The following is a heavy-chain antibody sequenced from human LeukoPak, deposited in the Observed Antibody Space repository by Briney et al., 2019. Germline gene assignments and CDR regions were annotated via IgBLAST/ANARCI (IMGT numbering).Heavy chain of an antibody. CDR1: GFTFSSYG. Sequence: GRSLRLSCAASGFTFSSYGMHWVRQAPGKGLEWVAVISYDGSNKYYADSVKGRFTISRDNSKNTLYLRMNSLRAEDTAVYYCAKGGGYSSSWYPVESYYYGMDVWGKGTTVTVSS. J-gene: IGHJ6*04. CDR3: AKGGGYSSSWYPVESYYYGMDV. CDR2: ISYDGSNK. D-gene: IGHD6-13*01. V-gene: IGHV3-30*18.